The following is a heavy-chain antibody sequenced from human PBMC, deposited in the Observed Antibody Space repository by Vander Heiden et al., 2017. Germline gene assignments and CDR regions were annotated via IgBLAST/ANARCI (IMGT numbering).Heavy chain of an antibody. CDR3: ANRVKLGF. V-gene: IGHV3-23*01. CDR2: FRSDGVST. Sequence: EVQLFESGGGLVQPAGSLRLSCVAYGFTFNNYAMSWVRQARGKGLEWVSTFRSDGVSTYYADSVKGRFTISRDNSKNTLYLQMNSLRVEDTAVYYCANRVKLGFWGQGTLVTVSS. D-gene: IGHD1-7*01. CDR1: GFTFNNYA. J-gene: IGHJ4*02.